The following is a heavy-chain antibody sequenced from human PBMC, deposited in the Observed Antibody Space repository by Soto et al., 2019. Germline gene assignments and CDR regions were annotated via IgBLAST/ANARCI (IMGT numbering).Heavy chain of an antibody. Sequence: GESLKISCKGSGYSFTSYWIGWVRQMPGKGLEWMGIIYPGDSDTRYSPSFQGQVTISADKSISTAYLQGSSLKASDTAMYYCASGVWGSVTIPEYYFDYWGQGTLVTVSS. D-gene: IGHD4-17*01. V-gene: IGHV5-51*01. CDR3: ASGVWGSVTIPEYYFDY. CDR1: GYSFTSYW. CDR2: IYPGDSDT. J-gene: IGHJ4*02.